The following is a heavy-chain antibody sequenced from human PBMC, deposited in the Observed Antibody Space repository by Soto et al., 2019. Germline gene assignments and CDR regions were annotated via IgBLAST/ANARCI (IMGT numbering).Heavy chain of an antibody. Sequence: SVKVSCKASGGTFSSYAISWVRQAPGQGLEWMGGIIPIFGTANYAQKFQGRVTITADESTSTAYMELSSLRSEDTAVYYCARVKNSGYYDSSGYFLNAFDIWGKGTRAT. CDR2: IIPIFGTA. V-gene: IGHV1-69*13. J-gene: IGHJ3*02. CDR1: GGTFSSYA. CDR3: ARVKNSGYYDSSGYFLNAFDI. D-gene: IGHD3-22*01.